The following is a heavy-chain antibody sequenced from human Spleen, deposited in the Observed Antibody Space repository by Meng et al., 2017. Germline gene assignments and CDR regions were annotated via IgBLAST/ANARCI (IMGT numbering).Heavy chain of an antibody. CDR3: ARGPTTMAHDFDY. CDR1: GGSVSAYY. Sequence: VEPPQWGGGLLKPSGTLALTCVVSGGSVSAYYWSWIGQPPGKGLEWIGEINLSGSTNYNPSLESRATISVDTSQNNLSLKLSSVTAADSAVYYCARGPTTMAHDFDYWGQGTLVTVSS. CDR2: INLSGST. V-gene: IGHV4-34*01. D-gene: IGHD4-11*01. J-gene: IGHJ4*02.